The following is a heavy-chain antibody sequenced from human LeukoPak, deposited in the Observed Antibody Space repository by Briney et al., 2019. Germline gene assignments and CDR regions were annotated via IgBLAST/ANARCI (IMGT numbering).Heavy chain of an antibody. CDR3: ARDRSSWEIGLFDY. CDR1: GYTFTSYG. J-gene: IGHJ4*02. D-gene: IGHD6-13*01. CDR2: ISAYNDNT. Sequence: GASVKVSCKASGYTFTSYGISWVRQAPGQGLEWMGWISAYNDNTNYAQKLQGRVTMTRDTSTSTVYMELSSLRSEDTAVYYCARDRSSWEIGLFDYWGQGTLVTVSS. V-gene: IGHV1-18*01.